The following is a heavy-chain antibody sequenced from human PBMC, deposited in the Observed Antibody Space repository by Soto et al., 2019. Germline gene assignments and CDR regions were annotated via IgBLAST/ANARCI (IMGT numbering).Heavy chain of an antibody. CDR2: IGWNGDNI. V-gene: IGHV3-11*01. CDR3: AKGGATVTTWFDY. J-gene: IGHJ4*02. D-gene: IGHD4-4*01. Sequence: QVQLVESGGGLVKPGGSLRLSCAASGFTFSDYYMSWIRQAPGKGLEWVSGIGWNGDNIGYADSVKGRFTISRDNAKNSLYLQMNSLRADDTALYYCAKGGATVTTWFDYWGQGTLVTVSS. CDR1: GFTFSDYY.